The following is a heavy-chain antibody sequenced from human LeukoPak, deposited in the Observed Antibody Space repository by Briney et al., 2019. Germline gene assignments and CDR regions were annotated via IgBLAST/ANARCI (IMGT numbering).Heavy chain of an antibody. Sequence: PSQTLSLTCTVSGGSISSGGYYWSWIRQHPGKGLEWIGYIYYSGSTYYNPSLKSRVTISVDTSKNQFSLKLSSVTAADTAVYYCARSRYRTSEYYFDYWGQGTLVTVSS. J-gene: IGHJ4*02. D-gene: IGHD6-13*01. CDR1: GGSISSGGYY. CDR3: ARSRYRTSEYYFDY. V-gene: IGHV4-31*03. CDR2: IYYSGST.